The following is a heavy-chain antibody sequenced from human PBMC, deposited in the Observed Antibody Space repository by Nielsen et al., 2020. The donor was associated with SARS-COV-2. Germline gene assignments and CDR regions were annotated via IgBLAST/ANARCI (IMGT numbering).Heavy chain of an antibody. CDR2: INWGAGST. CDR3: AKGYSSSWSTFDY. CDR1: GFTFSTYG. Sequence: GESLKISCAASGFTFSTYGMHWVRQAPGKGLEWVSLINWGAGSTYYADSVKGRFTISRDNRQNSLYLQMNSLRAEDTALYYCAKGYSSSWSTFDYWGRGTLVTVSS. V-gene: IGHV3-43D*03. J-gene: IGHJ4*02. D-gene: IGHD6-13*01.